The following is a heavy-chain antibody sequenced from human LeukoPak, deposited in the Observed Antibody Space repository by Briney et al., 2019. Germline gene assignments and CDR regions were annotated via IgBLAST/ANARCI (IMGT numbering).Heavy chain of an antibody. CDR1: GGSISSYY. CDR2: IYYSGST. D-gene: IGHD5-12*01. CDR3: ARAGYNCYDLYY. Sequence: PSETLSLTCTVSGGSISSYYWSWIRQPPGKGLEWIGYIYYSGSTNYNPSLKSRVTISVDTSKNQFSLKLSSVTAADTAVYYCARAGYNCYDLYYWGQGTLVTVSS. J-gene: IGHJ4*02. V-gene: IGHV4-59*01.